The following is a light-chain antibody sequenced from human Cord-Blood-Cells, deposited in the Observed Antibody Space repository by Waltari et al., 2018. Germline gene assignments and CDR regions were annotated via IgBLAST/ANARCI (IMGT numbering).Light chain of an antibody. CDR3: AAWDDSLNGPV. Sequence: QSVLTQPPSASGTPGQRVTISCSGSSSNIGSNTVNWYQQLPGTAPKLLIYSSNRRPSGVPDRFSGSKSGTSASLAVSGLQSEDEADYYCAAWDDSLNGPVFGGGTKLTVL. CDR1: SSNIGSNT. J-gene: IGLJ3*02. V-gene: IGLV1-44*01. CDR2: SSN.